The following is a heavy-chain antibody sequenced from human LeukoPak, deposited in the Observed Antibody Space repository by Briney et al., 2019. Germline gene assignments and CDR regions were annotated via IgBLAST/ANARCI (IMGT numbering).Heavy chain of an antibody. CDR3: ASRGYYHSSGYDY. V-gene: IGHV3-21*01. Sequence: GGSLRLTCAASGFTFSNYAMNWVRQAPGKGLEWVSSISASSTDIYYADSVKGRFTISRDNAKNSLYLQINSLRAEDTAIYYCASRGYYHSSGYDYWGQGTLVTVSS. CDR1: GFTFSNYA. CDR2: ISASSTDI. D-gene: IGHD3-22*01. J-gene: IGHJ4*02.